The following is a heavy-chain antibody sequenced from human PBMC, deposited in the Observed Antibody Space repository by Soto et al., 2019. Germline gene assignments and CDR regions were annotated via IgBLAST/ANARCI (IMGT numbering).Heavy chain of an antibody. CDR2: INHSGST. V-gene: IGHV4-34*01. D-gene: IGHD3-16*01. J-gene: IGHJ5*02. CDR3: ARGFQTLTPSVYWFDP. Sequence: QVQLQQWGAGLLKPSETLSLTCAVYGGSFSGYYWSWIRQPPGKGLEWIGEINHSGSTNYNPSLKSRVTISVDTSKNQFSLKLSSVTAADTAVYYCARGFQTLTPSVYWFDPWGQGTLVTVSS. CDR1: GGSFSGYY.